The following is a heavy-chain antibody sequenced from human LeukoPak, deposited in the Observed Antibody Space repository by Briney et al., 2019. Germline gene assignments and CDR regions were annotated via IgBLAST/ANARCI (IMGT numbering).Heavy chain of an antibody. CDR3: ARAYSGYSSRGFDY. Sequence: GRSLRLSCEVSGFTSTSYGMHWVRQAPGKGLEWVADIWYDGSNKYYADSVKGRFTISRDNSKNTVFLQMTSLRADDTAVYYCARAYSGYSSRGFDYWGQGTLVSVSS. J-gene: IGHJ4*02. V-gene: IGHV3-33*01. CDR1: GFTSTSYG. D-gene: IGHD5-12*01. CDR2: IWYDGSNK.